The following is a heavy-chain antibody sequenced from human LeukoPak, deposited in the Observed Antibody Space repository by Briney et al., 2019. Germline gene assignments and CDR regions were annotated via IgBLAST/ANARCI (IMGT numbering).Heavy chain of an antibody. Sequence: GASVKVSCKASGGTFSSYAISWVRQAPGQGLEWMGRIIPTLGIANYAQKFQGRVTITADKSTSTAYMELSSLRSEDTAVYYCARDGAHCSSTSCYFDYWGQGTLVTVSS. CDR1: GGTFSSYA. CDR2: IIPTLGIA. J-gene: IGHJ4*02. D-gene: IGHD2-2*01. CDR3: ARDGAHCSSTSCYFDY. V-gene: IGHV1-69*04.